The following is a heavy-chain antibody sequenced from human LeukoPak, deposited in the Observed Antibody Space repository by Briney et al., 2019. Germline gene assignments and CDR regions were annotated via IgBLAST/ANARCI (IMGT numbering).Heavy chain of an antibody. V-gene: IGHV3-33*01. CDR1: GFTFSSYG. CDR3: ARMSEI. J-gene: IGHJ4*02. CDR2: TWHDGSNK. Sequence: GGSLRLSCAASGFTFSSYGMHWVRQAPGKGLEWVAVTWHDGSNKYYADSVKGRFTISRDNSKNTLYLQMNSLRVEDTAIYYCARMSEIWGQGTLVTVSS.